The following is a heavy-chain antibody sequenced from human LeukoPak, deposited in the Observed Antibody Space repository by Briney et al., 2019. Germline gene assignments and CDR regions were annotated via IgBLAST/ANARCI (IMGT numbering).Heavy chain of an antibody. CDR3: ARAWSGYSSLDY. V-gene: IGHV4-61*08. CDR2: IYDSGST. CDR1: GGSISSGGYY. J-gene: IGHJ4*02. D-gene: IGHD3-3*01. Sequence: PSETLSLTCTVSGGSISSGGYYWSWIRQPPGKGLEWIGYIYDSGSTSYNPSLKSRVTISVDTSKNQFSLKVSSVTAADTAVYYCARAWSGYSSLDYWGQGTQVTVSS.